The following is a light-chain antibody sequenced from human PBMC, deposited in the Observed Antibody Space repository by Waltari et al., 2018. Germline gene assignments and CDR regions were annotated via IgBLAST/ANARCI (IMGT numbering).Light chain of an antibody. Sequence: DIQMTTSPSSLSASVGDRVTITCRASQSISSYLNWYQQKPGKAPKLLIYAAVSLESWVPSRFSGSGSGTDFTLTISSLQPEDFATYYCQQSYSTPRTFGQGTKVEIK. V-gene: IGKV1-39*01. CDR1: QSISSY. CDR3: QQSYSTPRT. CDR2: AAV. J-gene: IGKJ1*01.